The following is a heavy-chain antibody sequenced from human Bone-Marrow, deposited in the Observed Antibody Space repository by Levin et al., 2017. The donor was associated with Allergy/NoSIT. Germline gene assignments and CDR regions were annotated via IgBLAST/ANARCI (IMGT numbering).Heavy chain of an antibody. J-gene: IGHJ4*02. CDR2: ISYDGSNK. V-gene: IGHV3-30*18. CDR3: AKSAPGLEGGSGYYVFDY. CDR1: GFTFSSYG. D-gene: IGHD3-22*01. Sequence: AGDSLKISCAASGFTFSSYGMHWVRQAPGKGLEWVAVISYDGSNKYYADSVKGRFTISRDNSKNTLYLQMNSLRAEDTAVYYCAKSAPGLEGGSGYYVFDYWGQGTLVTVSS.